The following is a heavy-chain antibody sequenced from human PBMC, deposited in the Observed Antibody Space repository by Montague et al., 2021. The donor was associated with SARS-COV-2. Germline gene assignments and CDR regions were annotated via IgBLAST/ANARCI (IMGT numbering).Heavy chain of an antibody. CDR2: ISWNSGSI. CDR1: GFPFHDYA. V-gene: IGHV3-9*01. Sequence: SLSLSFAASGFPFHDYALHWVRQVPGKGLEWVSGISWNSGSIGYGDSVKGRFTISRDNAKNSLYLQMNSLRAEDTALYYCAKDRGYYGSGSYFEYWGQGTLVTVSS. J-gene: IGHJ4*02. D-gene: IGHD3-10*01. CDR3: AKDRGYYGSGSYFEY.